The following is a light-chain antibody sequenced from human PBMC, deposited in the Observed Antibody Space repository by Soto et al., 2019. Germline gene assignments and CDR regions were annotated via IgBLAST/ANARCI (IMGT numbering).Light chain of an antibody. CDR1: QSVSSN. CDR2: GAS. Sequence: EIVMTQSPATLSVSPGERATLSCSASQSVSSNLAWYQQKPGQAPRILIYGASTRATGIPARFSGSGSGTELTLTISSLQSEDFAVYYCQQYNNWQWTFGQGTKVEIK. V-gene: IGKV3-15*01. J-gene: IGKJ1*01. CDR3: QQYNNWQWT.